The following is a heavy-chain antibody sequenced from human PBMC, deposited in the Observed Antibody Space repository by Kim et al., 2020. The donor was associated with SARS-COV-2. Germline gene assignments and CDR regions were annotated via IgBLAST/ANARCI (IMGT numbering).Heavy chain of an antibody. CDR3: ASRLDDRFHS. CDR2: IYPRDSDT. J-gene: IGHJ4*02. D-gene: IGHD1-1*01. CDR1: GYSFTNYW. V-gene: IGHV5-51*01. Sequence: GESLKISCEASGYSFTNYWIGWVRQMPGKGLEWMGIIYPRDSDTRYSPSFQGQVIISVDKSISTAYVQWSSLRASDTAMYYCASRLDDRFHSLGRGTLVAVSS.